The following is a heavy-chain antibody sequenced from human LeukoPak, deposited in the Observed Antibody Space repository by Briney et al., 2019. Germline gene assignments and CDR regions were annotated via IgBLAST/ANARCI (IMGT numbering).Heavy chain of an antibody. D-gene: IGHD6-25*01. J-gene: IGHJ4*02. CDR1: GFTFSSYA. CDR2: ISDSGART. Sequence: GGSLRLSCAASGFTFSSYAMTWVRQAPGKGLEWVSTISDSGARTNYADSAKGRFTISRDNSMNTLYLQMNSLRADDTAVYYRASDYFLDYWGQGTLVTVSS. V-gene: IGHV3-23*01. CDR3: ASDYFLDY.